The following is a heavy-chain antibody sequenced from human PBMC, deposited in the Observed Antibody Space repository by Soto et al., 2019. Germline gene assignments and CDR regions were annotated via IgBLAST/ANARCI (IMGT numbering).Heavy chain of an antibody. V-gene: IGHV3-13*01. Sequence: EVQLVESGGGLVQPGGSLRLSCAASGLTFSSYDMHWVRQVTGKGLEWVSAISTAGDTYYSGSVKGRFTISRENAKNSLYLQMNSLRAEDTAVYYCAKEPIQRGTWYFDLWGRGTLVTVSS. CDR3: AKEPIQRGTWYFDL. CDR2: ISTAGDT. J-gene: IGHJ2*01. CDR1: GLTFSSYD. D-gene: IGHD1-1*01.